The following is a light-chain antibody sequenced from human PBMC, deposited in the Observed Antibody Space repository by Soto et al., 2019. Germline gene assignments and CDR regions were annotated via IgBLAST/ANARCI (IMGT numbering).Light chain of an antibody. CDR3: QQRSNWPLT. J-gene: IGKJ4*01. V-gene: IGKV3D-15*01. Sequence: EIVMTQSPATLSVSPGERATLSCRASQSVSSNLAWYQQKPGQAPRLLIYGASSRATGIPDRFSGSGSGTEFTLTISRLEPEDFAVYYCQQRSNWPLTFGGGTKVDIK. CDR1: QSVSSN. CDR2: GAS.